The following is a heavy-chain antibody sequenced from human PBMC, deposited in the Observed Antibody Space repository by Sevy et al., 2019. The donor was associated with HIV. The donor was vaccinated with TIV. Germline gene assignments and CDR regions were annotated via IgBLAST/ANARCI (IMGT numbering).Heavy chain of an antibody. V-gene: IGHV3-30-3*01. CDR1: GFAFSSHA. Sequence: GGSLRLSCAASGFAFSSHAMHWVRQAPGKGLEWVAVISYEGTETFSAASVEGRSTISRDNSKTMLSLQINRLRPEDTAVYYCARDGGYSIKWYPLYWGHGTLVTVSS. CDR3: ARDGGYSIKWYPLY. D-gene: IGHD6-13*01. J-gene: IGHJ4*01. CDR2: ISYEGTET.